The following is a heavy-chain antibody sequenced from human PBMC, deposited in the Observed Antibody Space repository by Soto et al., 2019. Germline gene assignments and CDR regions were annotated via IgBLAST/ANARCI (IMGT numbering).Heavy chain of an antibody. CDR2: IIPVLGVA. J-gene: IGHJ4*02. D-gene: IGHD6-13*01. V-gene: IGHV1-69*02. CDR1: GGTLNGYT. Sequence: QVQLVQSGAEVKKPGSSVKVSCKASGGTLNGYTINWVRQAPGHGPEWLGRIIPVLGVANYAQTVQGRVTVTAEKSASTVYMDLTSLRSEDTAAYYCARSSVAAAGTRGNGGVGTLVTVSS. CDR3: ARSSVAAAGTRGN.